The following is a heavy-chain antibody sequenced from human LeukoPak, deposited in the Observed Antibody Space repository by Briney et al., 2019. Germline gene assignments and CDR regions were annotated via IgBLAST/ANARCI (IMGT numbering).Heavy chain of an antibody. CDR3: ARCKTRFGELA. CDR2: ISPGGST. D-gene: IGHD3-10*01. CDR1: GFTVSSNY. J-gene: IGHJ5*02. Sequence: GGSLRLSCVASGFTVSSNYMSWVRQAPGKGLEWVSVISPGGSTYYADSVKGRFTISRDNSKNTVYLQMNSQRAEDTAVYYCARCKTRFGELAWGQGTLVTVSP. V-gene: IGHV3-53*01.